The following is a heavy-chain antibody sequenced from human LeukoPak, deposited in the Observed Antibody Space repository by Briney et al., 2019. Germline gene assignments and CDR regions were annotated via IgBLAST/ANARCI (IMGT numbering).Heavy chain of an antibody. CDR2: IYYSGST. CDR1: GGSLRSYY. CDR3: ARGRGGSYYYYYMDV. D-gene: IGHD3-16*01. J-gene: IGHJ6*03. V-gene: IGHV4-59*01. Sequence: PSGTPSPTCTVSGGSLRSYYWSLVREPPGEGPEGIGYIYYSGSTNYNPSLKSRVTISVDTSKNQFSLKLSSVTAADTAVYYCARGRGGSYYYYYMDVWGKGTTVTVSS.